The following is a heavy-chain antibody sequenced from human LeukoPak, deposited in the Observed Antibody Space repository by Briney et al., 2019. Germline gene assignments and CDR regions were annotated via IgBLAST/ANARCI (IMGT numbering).Heavy chain of an antibody. D-gene: IGHD5-18*01. J-gene: IGHJ4*02. CDR3: ANDLGWIQLNLG. CDR1: GFTFSSYW. Sequence: GGSLRLSCAASGFTFSSYWMHWVRQAPGKGLVCVSRISSDGSTTSYADSVKGRFTISRDNSKNTLYLQMNSLRAEDTAVYYCANDLGWIQLNLGRGQGTLVTVSS. V-gene: IGHV3-74*01. CDR2: ISSDGSTT.